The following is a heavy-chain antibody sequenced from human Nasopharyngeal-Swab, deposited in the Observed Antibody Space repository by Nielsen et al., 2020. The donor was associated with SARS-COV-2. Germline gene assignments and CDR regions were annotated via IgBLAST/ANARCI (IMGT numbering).Heavy chain of an antibody. CDR2: FDPEDGET. D-gene: IGHD3-10*01. V-gene: IGHV1-24*01. CDR1: GYTLTELS. CDR3: ATEFYGSGSYYSNWFDP. J-gene: IGHJ5*02. Sequence: ASVKVSCKVSGYTLTELSMHWVRQAPGKGLEWMGGFDPEDGETIYAQKFQGRVTMTEDTSTDTAYMELSSLRSEDTAVYYCATEFYGSGSYYSNWFDPWGQGTLVTVSS.